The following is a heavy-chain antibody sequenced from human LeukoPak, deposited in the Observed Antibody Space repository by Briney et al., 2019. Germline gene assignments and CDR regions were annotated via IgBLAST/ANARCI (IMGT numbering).Heavy chain of an antibody. Sequence: GGSLRLSCAPSGFTFSSYAMRWVRQAPGKGLEWVSAISGSGGSTYYADSVKGRFTISRDNSKNTLYLQMNSLRAEDTAVYYCAKDPGYSSYPVGDYWGQGTLVTVSS. D-gene: IGHD6-13*01. CDR2: ISGSGGST. V-gene: IGHV3-23*01. CDR1: GFTFSSYA. CDR3: AKDPGYSSYPVGDY. J-gene: IGHJ4*02.